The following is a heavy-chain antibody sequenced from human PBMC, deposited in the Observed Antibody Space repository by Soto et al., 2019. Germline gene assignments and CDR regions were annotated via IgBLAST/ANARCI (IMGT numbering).Heavy chain of an antibody. CDR2: ISGSGGST. CDR1: GFPFSSYA. CDR3: AKKRIETVRVVITVYYYYGMDV. Sequence: PGGSLRLSCAASGFPFSSYAVSWVRQAPGKGLEWVSAISGSGGSTYYADSVKGRFTISRGNAKHTLYLQMNSLRAEDTAVYYWAKKRIETVRVVITVYYYYGMDVLGQGTTVTVSS. J-gene: IGHJ6*02. D-gene: IGHD3-22*01. V-gene: IGHV3-23*01.